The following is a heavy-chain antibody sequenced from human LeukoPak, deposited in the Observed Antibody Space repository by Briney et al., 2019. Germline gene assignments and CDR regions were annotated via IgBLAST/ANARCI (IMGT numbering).Heavy chain of an antibody. Sequence: GGSLRLSCAASGFTFSTSNMNWVRQAPGKGLEWVSYITSSSTTIYYADSVKGRFIIPRDNAKNSLYLQMDSLREDDTAVYYCARSEGPLDYWGQGTLVTVSS. CDR3: ARSEGPLDY. CDR2: ITSSSTTI. CDR1: GFTFSTSN. J-gene: IGHJ4*02. V-gene: IGHV3-48*02.